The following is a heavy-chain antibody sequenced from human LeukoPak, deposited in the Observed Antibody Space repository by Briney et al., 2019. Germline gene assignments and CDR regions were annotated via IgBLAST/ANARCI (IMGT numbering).Heavy chain of an antibody. CDR2: IYFSGST. CDR3: ARGWWGLLSPYFFDY. D-gene: IGHD2-21*02. Sequence: SQTLSLTCTVSGGSISISGSYWSWIRQPPGKGLEWIGYIYFSGSTYYNPSLKSRVTISVDTSKNQFSLKLSSVTAADTAVYYCARGWWGLLSPYFFDYWGQGTLVTVSS. J-gene: IGHJ4*02. V-gene: IGHV4-30-4*01. CDR1: GGSISISGSY.